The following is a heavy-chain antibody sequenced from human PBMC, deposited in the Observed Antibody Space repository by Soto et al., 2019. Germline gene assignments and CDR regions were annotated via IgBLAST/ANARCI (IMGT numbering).Heavy chain of an antibody. V-gene: IGHV4-31*03. J-gene: IGHJ4*02. CDR2: IHYSGIT. CDR3: ARGDQLWSFDY. D-gene: IGHD5-18*01. CDR1: GGSISSGDYY. Sequence: SETLSLTCTVSGGSISSGDYYWSWIRQHPGKGLEWIGYIHYSGITHYNPSLKSRASISVDTSKNQFSLKLSSVTAADTAVYYCARGDQLWSFDYWGQGTLVTVSS.